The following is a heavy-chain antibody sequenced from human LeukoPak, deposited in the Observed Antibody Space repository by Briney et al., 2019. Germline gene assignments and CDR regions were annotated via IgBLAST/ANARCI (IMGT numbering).Heavy chain of an antibody. V-gene: IGHV3-33*06. Sequence: TGGSLRLSCAASGFTFSSYGMHWVRQAPGKGLEWVADLWYDGSNKYYADSVKGRFTISRDNSKNTLYLQMNSLKGEDTAVYYCAKDYCYDSSGYFEGWGQGTLVPVSS. J-gene: IGHJ4*02. CDR1: GFTFSSYG. CDR2: LWYDGSNK. D-gene: IGHD3-22*01. CDR3: AKDYCYDSSGYFEG.